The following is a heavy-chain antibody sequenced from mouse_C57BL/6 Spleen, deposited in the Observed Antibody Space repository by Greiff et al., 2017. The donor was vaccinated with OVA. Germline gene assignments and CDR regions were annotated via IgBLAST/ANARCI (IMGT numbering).Heavy chain of an antibody. D-gene: IGHD2-3*01. V-gene: IGHV1-82*01. CDR1: GYAFSSSW. CDR3: AREGYSFAY. Sequence: QVHVKQSGPELVKPGASVKISCKASGYAFSSSWMNWVKQRPGKGLEWIGRIYPGDGDTNYNGKFKGKATLTADKSSSTAYMQLSSLTSEDSAVYFCAREGYSFAYWGQGTLVTVSA. CDR2: IYPGDGDT. J-gene: IGHJ3*01.